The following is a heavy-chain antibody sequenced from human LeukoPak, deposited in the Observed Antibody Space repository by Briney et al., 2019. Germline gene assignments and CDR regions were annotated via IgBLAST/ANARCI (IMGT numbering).Heavy chain of an antibody. Sequence: ASVKVSCKASGYTFTTYDIYWVRQAAGQGLECMGWINPNAGNRGSPQKFQGRVTLTRNTSISTAYMGLSSLRSEDTAVYYCARLGSGDSYGMDVWGQGTTVTVSS. V-gene: IGHV1-8*01. CDR1: GYTFTTYD. D-gene: IGHD2-15*01. CDR3: ARLGSGDSYGMDV. J-gene: IGHJ6*02. CDR2: INPNAGNR.